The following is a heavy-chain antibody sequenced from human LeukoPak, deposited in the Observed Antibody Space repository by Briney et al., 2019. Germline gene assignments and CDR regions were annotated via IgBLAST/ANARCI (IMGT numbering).Heavy chain of an antibody. J-gene: IGHJ5*02. Sequence: SETLSLTCTVSGGSISSYHWIWIRQPPGKGLEWIGYIHYSGSTNYNPSLKSRVTTSVDTSKKQFSLKLRSVTAADTAVYYCARASGGYYNNWFDPWGQGTLVPVSS. V-gene: IGHV4-59*08. CDR2: IHYSGST. CDR3: ARASGGYYNNWFDP. CDR1: GGSISSYH. D-gene: IGHD3-22*01.